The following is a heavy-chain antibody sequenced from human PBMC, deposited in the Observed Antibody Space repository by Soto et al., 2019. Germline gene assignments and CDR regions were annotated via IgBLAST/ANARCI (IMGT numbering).Heavy chain of an antibody. J-gene: IGHJ5*02. CDR2: ISYDGSNK. V-gene: IGHV3-30-3*01. D-gene: IGHD2-2*01. CDR3: RLSVPAAKSSNWFDP. Sequence: QVQLVESGGGVVQPGRSLRLSCAASGFTFSSYAMHWVRQAPGKGLEWVAVISYDGSNKYYADSVKGRFTISRDNSKNTLYLQMNSLRAEDTAVYYCRLSVPAAKSSNWFDPWGQGTLVTVSS. CDR1: GFTFSSYA.